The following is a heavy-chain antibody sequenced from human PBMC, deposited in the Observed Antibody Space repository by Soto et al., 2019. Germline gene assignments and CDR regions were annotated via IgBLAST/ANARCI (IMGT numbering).Heavy chain of an antibody. CDR3: ARLSSAYYWSPMDV. D-gene: IGHD3-22*01. CDR2: TYPGDSDT. J-gene: IGHJ6*02. CDR1: GYSFTNYW. V-gene: IGHV5-51*01. Sequence: GESLKISCKGSGYSFTNYWIGWVRQMPGKGLEWMGITYPGDSDTKYSPSFQGQVTISADKSITTAYLQWSSLRASDTAMYYCARLSSAYYWSPMDVWGQETTVTVSS.